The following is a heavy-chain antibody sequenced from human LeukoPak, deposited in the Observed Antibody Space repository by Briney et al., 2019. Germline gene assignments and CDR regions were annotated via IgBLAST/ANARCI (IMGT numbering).Heavy chain of an antibody. CDR2: INHSGST. Sequence: PSETLSLTCAVYGESFSGYYWSWIRQPPGKGLEWIGEINHSGSTNYNPSLKSRVTISVDTSKNQFSLKLSSVTAADTAVYYCARGRGYTSFDYWGQGPLVTVSS. J-gene: IGHJ4*02. CDR1: GESFSGYY. V-gene: IGHV4-34*01. CDR3: ARGRGYTSFDY. D-gene: IGHD5-18*01.